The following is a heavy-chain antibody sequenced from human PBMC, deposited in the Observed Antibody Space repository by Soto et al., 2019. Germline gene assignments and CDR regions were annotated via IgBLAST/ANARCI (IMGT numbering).Heavy chain of an antibody. CDR3: ANVGLMVRGVTPDY. CDR1: GFTFSSYA. V-gene: IGHV3-23*01. Sequence: GGSLRLSCAASGFTFSSYAMSWVRQAPGKGLEWVSAISGSGGSTYYADSVKGRFTISRDNSKNTLYLQMNSLRAEDTAVYSCANVGLMVRGVTPDYWGQGTLVTVSS. D-gene: IGHD3-10*01. CDR2: ISGSGGST. J-gene: IGHJ4*02.